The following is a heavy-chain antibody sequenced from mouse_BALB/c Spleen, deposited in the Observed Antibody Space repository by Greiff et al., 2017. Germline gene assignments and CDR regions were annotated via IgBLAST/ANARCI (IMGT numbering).Heavy chain of an antibody. D-gene: IGHD1-3*01. V-gene: IGHV4-1*02. CDR2: INPDSSTI. CDR3: ARRGYMYFDY. J-gene: IGHJ2*01. CDR1: GFDFSRYW. Sequence: EVHLVESGGGLVQPGGSLKLSCAASGFDFSRYWMSWVRQAPGKGLEWIGEINPDSSTINYTPSLKDKFIISRDNAKNTLYLQMSKVRSEDTALYYCARRGYMYFDYWGQGTTLTVSS.